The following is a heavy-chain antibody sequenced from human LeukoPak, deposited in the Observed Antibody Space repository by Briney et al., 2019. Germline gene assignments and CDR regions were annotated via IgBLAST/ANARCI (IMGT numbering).Heavy chain of an antibody. V-gene: IGHV1-69*04. CDR2: IIPILGIA. D-gene: IGHD2-2*01. J-gene: IGHJ5*02. CDR3: ARDRSSTSYFDP. Sequence: SVKVSCKASGGTFSSYAISWVRQAPGQGLEWMGRIIPILGIANYAQKFQGRVTITADKSTSTAYMELSSLRSEDTAVYYCARDRSSTSYFDPWGQGTLVTVSS. CDR1: GGTFSSYA.